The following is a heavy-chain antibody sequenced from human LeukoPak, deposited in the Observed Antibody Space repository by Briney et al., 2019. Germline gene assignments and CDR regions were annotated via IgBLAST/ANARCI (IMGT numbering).Heavy chain of an antibody. D-gene: IGHD2-15*01. J-gene: IGHJ5*02. CDR2: IYHSGST. Sequence: SETLSLTCTVSGYSISSGYYWGWIRQPPGKGLEWIGSIYHSGSTYYNPSLKSRVTISVDTSKNQFSLKLSSVTAADTAVYYCARDPGYCSGGGCVNWFDPWGQGTLVTVSS. CDR3: ARDPGYCSGGGCVNWFDP. V-gene: IGHV4-38-2*02. CDR1: GYSISSGYY.